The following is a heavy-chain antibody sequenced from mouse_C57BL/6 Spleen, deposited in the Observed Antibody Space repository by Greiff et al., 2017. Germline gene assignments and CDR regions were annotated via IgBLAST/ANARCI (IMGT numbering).Heavy chain of an antibody. V-gene: IGHV2-5*01. CDR2: IWRGGST. CDR1: GFSLTSYG. Sequence: VKLVESGPGLVQPSQSLSITCTVSGFSLTSYGVHWVRQSPGKGLEWLGVIWRGGSTDYNAAFMSRLSITKDNSKSQVFFKMNSLQADDTAIYYCAKNDDGYSYYYAMDYWGQGTSVTVSS. CDR3: AKNDDGYSYYYAMDY. J-gene: IGHJ4*01. D-gene: IGHD2-3*01.